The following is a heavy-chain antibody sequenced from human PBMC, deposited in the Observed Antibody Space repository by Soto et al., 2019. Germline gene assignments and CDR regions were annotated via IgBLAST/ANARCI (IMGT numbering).Heavy chain of an antibody. V-gene: IGHV4-59*08. CDR3: ASMGYHYGSGSYPLDY. CDR2: MYNSRST. J-gene: IGHJ4*02. D-gene: IGHD3-10*01. Sequence: WTWIRQPPGKGLEWIGFMYNSRSTHYNPSLKSRVTISLDTSKNQFSLNLRSVTAADTAVYYCASMGYHYGSGSYPLDYWGQGTLVTVSS.